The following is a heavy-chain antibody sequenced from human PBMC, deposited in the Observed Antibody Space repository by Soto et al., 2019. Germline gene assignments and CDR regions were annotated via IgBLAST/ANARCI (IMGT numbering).Heavy chain of an antibody. CDR1: GFSLNTYV. Sequence: QVHLVQSGAEARKPGASVNVSYMASGFSLNTYVVHWVRQAPGQGLEWMGWVNAASGNTQTSQKFQGRLTLTRDKSPNTAYMELSHLRTEDTAVYFCARRPLLESHFDYWGQGTLVAVSS. J-gene: IGHJ4*02. CDR2: VNAASGNT. CDR3: ARRPLLESHFDY. V-gene: IGHV1-3*01.